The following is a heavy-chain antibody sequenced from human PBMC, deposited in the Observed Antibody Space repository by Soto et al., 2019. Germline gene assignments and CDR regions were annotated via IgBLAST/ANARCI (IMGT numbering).Heavy chain of an antibody. J-gene: IGHJ4*02. D-gene: IGHD2-15*01. CDR3: ARHTPAISISDH. Sequence: SETLSLTCTVSGGSISSSSYYWGWIRQPPGKGLEWIGSIYYSGSTYYNPSLKSRVTICVDTSKNQFSLKLSSVTAADTAVYYCARHTPAISISDHWGQGTLVTVSS. CDR2: IYYSGST. CDR1: GGSISSSSYY. V-gene: IGHV4-39*01.